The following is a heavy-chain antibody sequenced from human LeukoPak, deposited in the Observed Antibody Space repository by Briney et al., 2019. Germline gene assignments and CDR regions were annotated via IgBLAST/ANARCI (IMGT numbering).Heavy chain of an antibody. CDR2: INPNSGGT. Sequence: ASVKVSCKASGYTFTGYYMHWVRQAPGQGLEWMGWINPNSGGTNYAQKFQGRVTMTRDTSISTAYMELSRLRSEDTAVYYCATAPKYDSSGYYYESGWFDPWGQGTLVTVSS. D-gene: IGHD3-22*01. CDR3: ATAPKYDSSGYYYESGWFDP. V-gene: IGHV1-2*02. CDR1: GYTFTGYY. J-gene: IGHJ5*02.